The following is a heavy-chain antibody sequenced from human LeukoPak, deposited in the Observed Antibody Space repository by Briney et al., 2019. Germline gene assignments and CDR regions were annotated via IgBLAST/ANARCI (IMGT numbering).Heavy chain of an antibody. CDR1: GGSISSYY. CDR2: ISYSGST. V-gene: IGHV4-59*01. D-gene: IGHD2-2*01. CDR3: ASGGYCSSTTCYPNWFDP. Sequence: SETLSLTCTVSGGSISSYYWSWIRQPPGKGLEWIGYISYSGSTNYNPSLKSRVSISVDTSKNQFSLNLSSVTAADTAVYYCASGGYCSSTTCYPNWFDPWGQGTLVTVSS. J-gene: IGHJ5*02.